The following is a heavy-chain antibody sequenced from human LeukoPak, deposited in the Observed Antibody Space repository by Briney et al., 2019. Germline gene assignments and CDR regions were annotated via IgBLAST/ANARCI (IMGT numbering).Heavy chain of an antibody. D-gene: IGHD1-7*01. CDR2: IYWNDDK. CDR3: AHRPTQTGTTRALDI. CDR1: GFSLSTSGVG. Sequence: ESGPTLVKPTQTLTLTCTFSGFSLSTSGVGVGWIRQPPGKALEWLALIYWNDDKRYSPSLKSRLTITKDTSKNQVVLTMTNVDPVDTATYYCAHRPTQTGTTRALDIWGQGTMVTFSS. V-gene: IGHV2-5*01. J-gene: IGHJ3*02.